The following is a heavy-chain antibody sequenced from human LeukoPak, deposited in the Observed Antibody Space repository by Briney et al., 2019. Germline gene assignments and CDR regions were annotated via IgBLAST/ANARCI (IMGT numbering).Heavy chain of an antibody. CDR3: TRDGDYYDSSGYFDY. D-gene: IGHD3-22*01. J-gene: IGHJ4*02. CDR2: IRSKAYGGTT. V-gene: IGHV3-49*02. CDR1: GFTFRSYT. Sequence: GGSLRLSCAASGFTFRSYTMSWVRQAPGKGLEWVGFIRSKAYGGTTEYAASVKGRFTISRDDSKSIAYLQMNSLKTEDTAVYYCTRDGDYYDSSGYFDYWGQGTLVTVSS.